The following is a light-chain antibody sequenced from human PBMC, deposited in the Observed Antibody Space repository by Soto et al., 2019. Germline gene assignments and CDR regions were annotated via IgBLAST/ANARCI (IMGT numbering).Light chain of an antibody. V-gene: IGLV2-14*01. Sequence: QSALTQPASVSGSPGQSITISCTGTSSDVGGYKFVSWYQQHPGKAPQLLIYEVTNRPSGVSNRFAGSKSGNTASLTISGLQAEDEADYYCSSYTTSSTLEVSGTGTKVTVL. CDR2: EVT. J-gene: IGLJ1*01. CDR3: SSYTTSSTLEV. CDR1: SSDVGGYKF.